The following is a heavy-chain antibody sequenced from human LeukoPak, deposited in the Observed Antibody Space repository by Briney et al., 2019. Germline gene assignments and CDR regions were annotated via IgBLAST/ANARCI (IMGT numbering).Heavy chain of an antibody. Sequence: SETLSLTCIVSGGFISNSIYYWAWIRQPPGEGLEWIGSIHYSGKTYYYPSLKSHVTMSVDTSKNQFSLKLSSVTAADTAVYYCARRCGGDCYSKMGLDPWGQGTAVTVSS. V-gene: IGHV4-39*01. CDR1: GGFISNSIYY. D-gene: IGHD2-21*02. CDR3: ARRCGGDCYSKMGLDP. J-gene: IGHJ5*02. CDR2: IHYSGKT.